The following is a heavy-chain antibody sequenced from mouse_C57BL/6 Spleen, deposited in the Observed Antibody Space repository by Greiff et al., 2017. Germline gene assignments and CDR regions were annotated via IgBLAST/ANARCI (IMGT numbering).Heavy chain of an antibody. CDR1: GYTFTSYW. D-gene: IGHD1-1*01. V-gene: IGHV1-64*01. J-gene: IGHJ1*03. Sequence: QVQLQQPGAELVKPGASVKLSCKASGYTFTSYWMHWVKQRPGQGLEWIGMIHPNSGSTNYNEKFKSKATLTVDKSSSTAYMQLSSLTSEDSAVYYCAREGTVVATGYFDVWGTGTTVTVSS. CDR2: IHPNSGST. CDR3: AREGTVVATGYFDV.